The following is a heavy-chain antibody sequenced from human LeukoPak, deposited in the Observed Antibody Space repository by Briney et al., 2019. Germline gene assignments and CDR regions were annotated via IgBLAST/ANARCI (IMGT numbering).Heavy chain of an antibody. CDR1: GYTFTSYD. Sequence: ASVKVSCKASGYTFTSYDINWVRQATGQGLEWMGWMNPNSGNTGYAQKFQGRVTMTRSTSISTAYMELSSLRSEDTAVYYCARDPQVLSSSASGYYYYYMDVWGKGTTVTVSS. CDR2: MNPNSGNT. CDR3: ARDPQVLSSSASGYYYYYMDV. V-gene: IGHV1-8*01. D-gene: IGHD6-6*01. J-gene: IGHJ6*03.